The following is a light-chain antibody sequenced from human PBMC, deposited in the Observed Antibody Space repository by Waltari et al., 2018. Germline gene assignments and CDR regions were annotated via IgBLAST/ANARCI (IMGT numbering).Light chain of an antibody. J-gene: IGLJ2*01. Sequence: QSALTQPPSASGSPGQSVTLSCTGTTNDIGSYDYVSWYQHPPGKAPKLIIYEVSNRPSGVSKRFSGSKSGSTASLTVSALQVEDEAIYYCSSYVASRIVFGGGTRLTVL. CDR2: EVS. CDR3: SSYVASRIV. CDR1: TNDIGSYDY. V-gene: IGLV2-8*01.